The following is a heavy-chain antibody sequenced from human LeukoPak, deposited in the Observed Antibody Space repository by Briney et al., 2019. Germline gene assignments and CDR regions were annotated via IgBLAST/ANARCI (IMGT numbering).Heavy chain of an antibody. D-gene: IGHD3-10*01. V-gene: IGHV3-33*01. CDR2: IWYDGSNK. CDR1: GFTFSRYG. Sequence: PGGSLRLSCAASGFTFSRYGMHWVRQAPGKGLEWVAVIWYDGSNKYYADSVKGRFTISRDNSKNTLYLQMNSLRAEDTAVYYCARDYYGSGSYPLYYFDYWGQGTLVTVSS. J-gene: IGHJ4*02. CDR3: ARDYYGSGSYPLYYFDY.